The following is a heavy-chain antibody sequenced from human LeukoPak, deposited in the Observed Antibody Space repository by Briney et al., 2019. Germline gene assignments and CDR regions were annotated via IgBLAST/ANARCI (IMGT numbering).Heavy chain of an antibody. V-gene: IGHV3-23*01. CDR2: ISGSGRGGNT. D-gene: IGHD3-10*02. CDR1: GFTFSSYA. CDR3: AELGITMIGGV. Sequence: GGSLRLSCAASGFTFSSYAMSWVRQAPGKGLEWVSGISGSGRGGNTYYADSVKGRFTISRDDSKNTLYLQVNSLRAEDTAVYYCAELGITMIGGVWGKGPTVTISS. J-gene: IGHJ6*04.